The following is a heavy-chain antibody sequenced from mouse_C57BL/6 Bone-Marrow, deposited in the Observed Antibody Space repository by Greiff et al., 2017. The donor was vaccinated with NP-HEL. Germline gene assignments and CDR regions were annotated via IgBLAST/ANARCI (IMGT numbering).Heavy chain of an antibody. CDR2: INPNNGGT. J-gene: IGHJ2*01. V-gene: IGHV1-26*01. Sequence: VQLKQSGPELVKPGASVKISCKASGYTFTDYYMNWVKQSHGKSLEWIGDINPNNGGTSYNQKFKGKATLTVDKSSSTAYMELRSLTSEDSAVYYCASSYDYYFDYWGQGTTLTVSS. CDR3: ASSYDYYFDY. D-gene: IGHD2-4*01. CDR1: GYTFTDYY.